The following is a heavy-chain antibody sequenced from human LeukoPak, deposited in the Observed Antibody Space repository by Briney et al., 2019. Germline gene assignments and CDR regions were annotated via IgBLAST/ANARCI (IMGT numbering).Heavy chain of an antibody. J-gene: IGHJ3*02. CDR3: ARIGLAAAGSDAFDI. CDR1: GGSISSGGYS. D-gene: IGHD6-13*01. CDR2: IYYSGST. V-gene: IGHV4-30-4*07. Sequence: SQTLSLTCAVSGGSISSGGYSWSWIRQPPGKGLEWIGYIYYSGSTNYNPSLKSRVTISVDTSKNQFSLKLSSVTAADTAVYYCARIGLAAAGSDAFDIGAKGQWSPSLQ.